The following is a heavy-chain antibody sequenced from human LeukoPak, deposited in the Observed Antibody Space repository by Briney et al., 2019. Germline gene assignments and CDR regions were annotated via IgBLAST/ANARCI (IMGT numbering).Heavy chain of an antibody. V-gene: IGHV4-34*01. Sequence: SETLSLTCAVYGGSFSGYYWSWIRQPPGKGLEWIGEINHSGSTNYNPSLKSRVTMSVDTSKNQFSLKMSSVTAADTAVYYCARLGLGNPHYFDYWGQGTLVTVSS. D-gene: IGHD7-27*01. CDR3: ARLGLGNPHYFDY. CDR1: GGSFSGYY. CDR2: INHSGST. J-gene: IGHJ4*02.